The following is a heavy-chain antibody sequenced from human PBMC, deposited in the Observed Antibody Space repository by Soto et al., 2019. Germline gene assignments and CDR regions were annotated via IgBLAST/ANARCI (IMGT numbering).Heavy chain of an antibody. CDR1: GFILSDCA. D-gene: IGHD1-1*01. J-gene: IGHJ4*02. V-gene: IGHV3-48*01. Sequence: GGSLRLSCATSGFILSDCAMNWVRQAPGKGLEWVSYISSSSSVIDYAESVKGRFTISRDNARNKLYLQMKSLRAEDTALFYCAKDRFPLGYRTTAYYFDYWGQGTLVTVSS. CDR2: ISSSSSVI. CDR3: AKDRFPLGYRTTAYYFDY.